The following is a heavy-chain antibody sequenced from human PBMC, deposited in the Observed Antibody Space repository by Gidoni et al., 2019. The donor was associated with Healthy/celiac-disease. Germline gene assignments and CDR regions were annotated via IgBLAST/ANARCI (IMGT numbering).Heavy chain of an antibody. CDR2: IFSNDEK. J-gene: IGHJ6*02. CDR1: GFSLSNARMG. V-gene: IGHV2-26*01. Sequence: QVTLKESGPVLVKPTETLTLTCTVSGFSLSNARMGVSWIRQPPGKALEWLAHIFSNDEKSYSTSLKSRLTISKDTSKSQVVLTMTNMDPVDTATYYCARIVSGVVPAAISGMDVWGQGTTVTVSS. D-gene: IGHD2-2*02. CDR3: ARIVSGVVPAAISGMDV.